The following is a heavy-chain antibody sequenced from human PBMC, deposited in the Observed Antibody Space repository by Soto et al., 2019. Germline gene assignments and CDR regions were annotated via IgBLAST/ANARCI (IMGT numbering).Heavy chain of an antibody. CDR2: IYHSGST. CDR1: GGSISSGGYS. CDR3: CRAGGFGAVAVDY. Sequence: QLQLQESGSGLVKPSQTLSLTCAVSGGSISSGGYSWSWIRQPPGKGLEWIGYIYHSGSTYYNPSLKRRGAILVDSSNNQFALKLRSVTAADTAVDYCCRAGGFGAVAVDYWGQGTLVTVSS. D-gene: IGHD6-19*01. J-gene: IGHJ4*02. V-gene: IGHV4-30-2*01.